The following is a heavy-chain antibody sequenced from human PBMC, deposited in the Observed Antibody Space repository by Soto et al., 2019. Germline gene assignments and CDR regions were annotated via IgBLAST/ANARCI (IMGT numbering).Heavy chain of an antibody. CDR3: AGIWFGELGVYY. V-gene: IGHV4-39*01. CDR1: GGSITSDSYY. Sequence: SETLSLTCTVSGGSITSDSYYWGWIRQSPGKGLEWIGSIYYSGTTYYNPSLKSRVTISVDTSKIQFSLNLSSVTAADTAIYYCAGIWFGELGVYYWGQGTLVTVSS. CDR2: IYYSGTT. D-gene: IGHD3-10*01. J-gene: IGHJ4*02.